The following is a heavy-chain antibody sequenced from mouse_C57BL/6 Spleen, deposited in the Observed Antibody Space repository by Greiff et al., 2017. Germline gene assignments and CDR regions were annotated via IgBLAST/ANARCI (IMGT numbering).Heavy chain of an antibody. D-gene: IGHD2-4*01. Sequence: QVQLQQSGAELVMPGASVKLSCKASGYTFTSYWMHWVKQRPGKGLAWIGEIDPSDSYTNYNQKFKGKSTLTVDKSSSTAYMQLSSLTSEDSAFYYCARGYDYDEGDYYAMDYWGQGTSVTVSS. CDR1: GYTFTSYW. CDR3: ARGYDYDEGDYYAMDY. CDR2: IDPSDSYT. J-gene: IGHJ4*01. V-gene: IGHV1-69*01.